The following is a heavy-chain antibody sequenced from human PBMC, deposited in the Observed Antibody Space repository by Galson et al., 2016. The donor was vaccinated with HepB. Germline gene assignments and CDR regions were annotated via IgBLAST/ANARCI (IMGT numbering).Heavy chain of an antibody. CDR2: IYWDDDK. CDR3: AHRSCTGGSCYLGFDT. D-gene: IGHD2-15*01. Sequence: PALVKPTQTLTLTCTFSGFSLRSSGVGVGWIRQPPGKALEWLALIYWDDDKCYSPSLKSRLTITKDTSKNQVVLTMTNMDPVATATYYCAHRSCTGGSCYLGFDTWGQGTLVTVSS. CDR1: GFSLRSSGVG. J-gene: IGHJ4*02. V-gene: IGHV2-5*02.